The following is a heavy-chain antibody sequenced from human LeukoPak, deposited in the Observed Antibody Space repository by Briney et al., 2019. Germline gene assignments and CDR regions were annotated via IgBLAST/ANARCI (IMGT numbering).Heavy chain of an antibody. CDR1: GFTFSTYG. V-gene: IGHV3-30*03. Sequence: PGGSLRLSCTASGFTFSTYGMHWVRQAPGKGLEWVTLISYDGSTKYYSDSVKGRFTLSRDNAKNSLYLQMNSLRAEDTALYYCARDGDTVLTRGYYYYMDVWGKGTTVTVSS. J-gene: IGHJ6*03. CDR2: ISYDGSTK. CDR3: ARDGDTVLTRGYYYYMDV. D-gene: IGHD4-23*01.